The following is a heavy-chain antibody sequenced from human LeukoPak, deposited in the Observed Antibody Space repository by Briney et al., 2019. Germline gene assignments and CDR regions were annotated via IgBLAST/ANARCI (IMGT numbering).Heavy chain of an antibody. CDR3: ARDSGNSGYDVHDY. CDR1: GFTFRTYW. D-gene: IGHD5-12*01. J-gene: IGHJ4*02. V-gene: IGHV3-7*01. Sequence: PAGSLRLSCAASGFTFRTYWMTWVRQAPGTGLEWVANIQKDGTEKNYVDSVEGRFTISRDNAKNSLYLQMNSLRVEDTAVYYCARDSGNSGYDVHDYWGQGTLVTVSS. CDR2: IQKDGTEK.